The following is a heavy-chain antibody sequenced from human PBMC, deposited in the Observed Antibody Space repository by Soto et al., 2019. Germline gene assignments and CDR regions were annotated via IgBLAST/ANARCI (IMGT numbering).Heavy chain of an antibody. CDR3: AREPPGDCISTSCYRGFAP. CDR1: GGSISSGGYS. Sequence: SETLSLTCAVSGGSISSGGYSWSWIRQPPGKGLEWIGYIYHSGSTYYNPSLKSRVTISVDRSKNQFSLKLSSVTAADTAVYYCAREPPGDCISTSCYRGFAPGGKGTLVTVSS. CDR2: IYHSGST. J-gene: IGHJ5*02. D-gene: IGHD2-2*01. V-gene: IGHV4-30-2*01.